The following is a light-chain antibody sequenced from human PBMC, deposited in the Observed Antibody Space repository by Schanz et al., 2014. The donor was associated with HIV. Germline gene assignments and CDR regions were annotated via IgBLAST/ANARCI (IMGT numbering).Light chain of an antibody. J-gene: IGKJ4*01. V-gene: IGKV1-12*01. CDR1: QGISSW. CDR2: AAS. Sequence: DIQMTQSPSSVSASVGDRVTITCRASQGISSWLAWYQQKSGKAPRLLIYAASTLQSGVPSKFSGSGSGADFTLTISSLQPEDSATYYCQQYYTYPLTFGGGTKVEIK. CDR3: QQYYTYPLT.